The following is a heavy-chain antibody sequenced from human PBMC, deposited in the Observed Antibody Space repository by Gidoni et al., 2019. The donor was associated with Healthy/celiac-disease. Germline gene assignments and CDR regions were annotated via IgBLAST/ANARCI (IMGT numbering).Heavy chain of an antibody. V-gene: IGHV2-70*01. D-gene: IGHD4-17*01. CDR3: ARIRNYGDYVHPYGMDV. CDR1: GFSLSTSGMC. CDR2: IDWDDDK. Sequence: QVTLRESGPALVKPTQTLTLPCTFSGFSLSTSGMCVSWIRQPPGKALEWLALIDWDDDKYYSTSLKTRLTIYKDTSKNQVVLTMTNMDPVDTATYYCARIRNYGDYVHPYGMDVWGQGTTVTVSS. J-gene: IGHJ6*02.